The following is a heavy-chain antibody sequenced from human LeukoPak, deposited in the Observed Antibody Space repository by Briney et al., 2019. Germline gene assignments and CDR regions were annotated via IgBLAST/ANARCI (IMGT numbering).Heavy chain of an antibody. V-gene: IGHV4-4*02. D-gene: IGHD2-2*01. CDR3: ARASGAVVPAAIRAFDY. Sequence: SETLSLTCAVSGGSISSSNWWSWVRQPPWKGLEWIGEIYHSGSTNYNPSLKSRVTISADKSKNQFSLKLSSVTAADTAVYYCARASGAVVPAAIRAFDYWGQGTLVTVSS. J-gene: IGHJ4*02. CDR1: GGSISSSNW. CDR2: IYHSGST.